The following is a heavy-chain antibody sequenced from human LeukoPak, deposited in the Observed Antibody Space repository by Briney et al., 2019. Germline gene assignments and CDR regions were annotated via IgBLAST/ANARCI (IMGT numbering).Heavy chain of an antibody. CDR3: ARGPLTVTRGFDP. CDR2: IFYSGST. CDR1: SGSISNSNYY. Sequence: SETLSLTCTVSSGSISNSNYYWGWIRQPPGKGLEWIGSIFYSGSTYYNPSLKSRVTISVDTSKNQFSLKLSSVTAADTAVYYCARGPLTVTRGFDPWGQGTLVTVSS. V-gene: IGHV4-39*07. D-gene: IGHD4-17*01. J-gene: IGHJ5*02.